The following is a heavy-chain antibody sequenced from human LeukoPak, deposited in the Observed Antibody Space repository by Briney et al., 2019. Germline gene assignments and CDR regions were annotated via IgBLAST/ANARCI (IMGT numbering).Heavy chain of an antibody. V-gene: IGHV4-30-2*01. CDR2: IYDSGST. J-gene: IGHJ3*02. CDR1: GGSISSGDYY. Sequence: PSETLSLTCTVSGGSISSGDYYWSWIRQPPGKGLEWIGYIYDSGSTYYNPSLKSRVTISVDRSKNQFSLKLSSVTAADTAVYYCARGLQRSNAFDIWGQGTMVTVSS. D-gene: IGHD5-18*01. CDR3: ARGLQRSNAFDI.